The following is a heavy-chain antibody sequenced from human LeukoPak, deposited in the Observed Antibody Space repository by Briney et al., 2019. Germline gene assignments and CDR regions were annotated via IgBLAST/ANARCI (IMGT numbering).Heavy chain of an antibody. J-gene: IGHJ4*02. CDR2: IAANGNDK. CDR1: GFTFRKYW. Sequence: GGSLRLSCAASGFTFRKYWMAWVRQAPGRGLEWVATIAANGNDKDYEDALQGRFAISRDNTRNSLSLRIDSLRAEDTAQYYCAREVFFQFDNWGQGALVTVSA. CDR3: AREVFFQFDN. V-gene: IGHV3-7*03. D-gene: IGHD1-14*01.